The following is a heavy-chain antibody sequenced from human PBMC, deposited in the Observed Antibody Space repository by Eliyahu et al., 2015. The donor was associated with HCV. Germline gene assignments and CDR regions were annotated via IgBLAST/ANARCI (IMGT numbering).Heavy chain of an antibody. CDR1: GFSVSSNY. CDR3: ARDGDGYNYFNY. V-gene: IGHV3-53*01. CDR2: ISSRGSA. J-gene: IGHJ4*02. Sequence: EVQLVESGGGLIQPGGSLRVSCAGXGFSVSSNYMTWVRQAPGKGLEWVSGISSRGSAYYADSVKGRFTISRDNSKNTLSLQMNSLRAEDTAVYYCARDGDGYNYFNYWGQGTLVTVPS. D-gene: IGHD5-24*01.